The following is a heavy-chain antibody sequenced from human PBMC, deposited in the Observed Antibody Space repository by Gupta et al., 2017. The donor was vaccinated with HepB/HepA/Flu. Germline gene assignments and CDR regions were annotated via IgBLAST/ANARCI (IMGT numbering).Heavy chain of an antibody. CDR3: AKDARAYYYYYTMDV. Sequence: EVQLVESGGDLVQPGRSLRLSCAASGFTFDDSAMHWVRQVPGKGPEWVAGISWNSATIGYADSVKGRFTISRDNAENSLYLQMNSLIPEDTAFYYCAKDARAYYYYYTMDVWGQGTTVTVSS. D-gene: IGHD2-21*01. V-gene: IGHV3-9*01. J-gene: IGHJ6*02. CDR1: GFTFDDSA. CDR2: ISWNSATI.